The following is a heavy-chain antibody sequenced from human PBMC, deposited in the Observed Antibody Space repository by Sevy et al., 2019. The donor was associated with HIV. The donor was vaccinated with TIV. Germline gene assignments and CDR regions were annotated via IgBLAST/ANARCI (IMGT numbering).Heavy chain of an antibody. J-gene: IGHJ5*02. Sequence: GGSLRLSCAGYGFSFSGSDMHWVRQPTGKGLEWISSIGTLGDTFYADSVKGRFTISRDNAKSSLYLEMSILRAGDTALYYCVRGLQTHCDRTACPLDHWGQGTLVTVSS. CDR2: IGTLGDT. D-gene: IGHD2-21*01. CDR3: VRGLQTHCDRTACPLDH. CDR1: GFSFSGSD. V-gene: IGHV3-13*01.